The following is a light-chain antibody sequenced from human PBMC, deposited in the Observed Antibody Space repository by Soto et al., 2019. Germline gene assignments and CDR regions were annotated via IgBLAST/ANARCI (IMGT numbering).Light chain of an antibody. V-gene: IGLV2-14*01. CDR3: SSYTTSNTGV. Sequence: QSALTQPASVSGSPGQPITISCTATRSDVGGYNYVSWYQQHPGKAPKMILYEVSNRPSGVSNRFSGSKSGDTASLTISGLQAEDEADYYCSSYTTSNTGVFGGGTKLTVL. CDR2: EVS. J-gene: IGLJ3*02. CDR1: RSDVGGYNY.